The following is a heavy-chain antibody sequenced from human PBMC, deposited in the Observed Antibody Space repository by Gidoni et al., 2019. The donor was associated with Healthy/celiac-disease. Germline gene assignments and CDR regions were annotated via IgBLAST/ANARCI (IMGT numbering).Heavy chain of an antibody. V-gene: IGHV4-39*01. D-gene: IGHD3-3*01. J-gene: IGHJ4*02. CDR2: IYYSGST. CDR1: GGSISSSSYY. CDR3: ARRGSIFGVVIFDY. Sequence: QLQLQESGPGLVKPSETLSLPCTVSGGSISSSSYYWGWIRQPPGKGLEWIGSIYYSGSTYYNPSLKSRVTISVDTSKNQFSLKLSSVTAADTAVYYCARRGSIFGVVIFDYWGQGTLVTVSS.